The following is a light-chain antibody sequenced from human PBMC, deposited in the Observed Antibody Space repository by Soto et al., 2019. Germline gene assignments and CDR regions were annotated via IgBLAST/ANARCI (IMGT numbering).Light chain of an antibody. CDR3: SSFAGNNNVV. J-gene: IGLJ2*01. CDR1: SSDVGGYNH. CDR2: EVS. Sequence: QSALTQPPSASGSPGQTVTISCTGTSSDVGGYNHVSWYQQHPGKAPKLMISEVSKRPSGVPDRFSGSKSGNTASLTVSGLQAEDEAEYYCSSFAGNNNVVFGGGTQLTVL. V-gene: IGLV2-8*01.